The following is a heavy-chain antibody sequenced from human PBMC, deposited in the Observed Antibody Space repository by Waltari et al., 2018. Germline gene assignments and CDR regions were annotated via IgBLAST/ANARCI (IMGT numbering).Heavy chain of an antibody. J-gene: IGHJ4*02. CDR3: ASLGVGSAPDY. V-gene: IGHV3-48*01. D-gene: IGHD3-16*01. CDR1: GYTFTGYY. CDR2: ISSSSSTI. Sequence: VQLVQSGAEVKKPGASVKVSCKASGYTFTGYYMHWVRQAPGKVLEWVSYISSSSSTIYYADSVKGRFTISRDNAKNSLYLQMNSLRAEDTAVYYCASLGVGSAPDYWGQGTLVTVSS.